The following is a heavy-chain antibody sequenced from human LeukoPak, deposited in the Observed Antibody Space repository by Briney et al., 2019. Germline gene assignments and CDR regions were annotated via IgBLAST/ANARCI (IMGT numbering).Heavy chain of an antibody. D-gene: IGHD6-19*01. CDR3: ARDYLAVVGRDPPTDY. Sequence: ASVKVSCKASGYTFTSYGISWVRQAPGQGLEWMGWISVYNGNTNYAQKVQGRVTMTTDTSTSTAYMELGSLRSDDTAVYYCARDYLAVVGRDPPTDYWGQGTPVTVSS. J-gene: IGHJ4*02. CDR1: GYTFTSYG. CDR2: ISVYNGNT. V-gene: IGHV1-18*01.